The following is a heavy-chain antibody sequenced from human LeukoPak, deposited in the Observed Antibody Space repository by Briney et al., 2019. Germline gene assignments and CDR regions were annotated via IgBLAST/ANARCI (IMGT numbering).Heavy chain of an antibody. D-gene: IGHD2/OR15-2a*01. V-gene: IGHV1-69*13. CDR3: AIGHGNNAPIDS. J-gene: IGHJ4*02. CDR1: GGAFISST. Sequence: SVKVSCKASGGAFISSTITWVRQARGHGLEWMGGIIPLFGTTNYAQKFRGRVTITADAPTSTAYMDLSSLTSDGTAVYFCAIGHGNNAPIDSWGQGTLVTVSS. CDR2: IIPLFGTT.